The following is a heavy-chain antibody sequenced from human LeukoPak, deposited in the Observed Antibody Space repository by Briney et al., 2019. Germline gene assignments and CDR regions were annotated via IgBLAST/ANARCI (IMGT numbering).Heavy chain of an antibody. J-gene: IGHJ4*02. D-gene: IGHD6-13*01. Sequence: SETLSLTCTVSGGSISSSSYYWGWIRQPPGKGLEWIGSIYYSGSTYYNPSLKSRVTISVDTSKNQFSLKLSSVTAADTAVYYYARDTLVAAAGTRGFDYWGQGTLVTVSS. CDR1: GGSISSSSYY. CDR3: ARDTLVAAAGTRGFDY. CDR2: IYYSGST. V-gene: IGHV4-39*07.